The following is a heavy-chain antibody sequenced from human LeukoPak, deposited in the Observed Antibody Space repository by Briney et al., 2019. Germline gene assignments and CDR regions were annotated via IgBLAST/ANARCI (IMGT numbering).Heavy chain of an antibody. V-gene: IGHV4-59*01. Sequence: SEXXSLTCTVSGGSISSYYWSWLRQPPGKGLEWIGYIYYSGSTNYNPSLKSRVTISVDTSKNQFSLKLSSVTAADTAVYYCAREETANNWFDPWGQGTLVTVSS. CDR1: GGSISSYY. D-gene: IGHD5-24*01. CDR2: IYYSGST. J-gene: IGHJ5*02. CDR3: AREETANNWFDP.